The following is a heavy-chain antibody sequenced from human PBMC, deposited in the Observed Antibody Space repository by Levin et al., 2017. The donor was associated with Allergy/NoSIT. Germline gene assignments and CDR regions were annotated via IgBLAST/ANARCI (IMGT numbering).Heavy chain of an antibody. J-gene: IGHJ4*02. V-gene: IGHV4-39*01. Sequence: SETLSLTCNVSGASITSTSYYWAWIRQPPGKGLEFIGSIYFTGSTYFNPFLKSRVTISVDTSRSQFSLRLSSVTAADTAVYYCASQRYNAYHFWGQGTLVTVSS. CDR1: GASITSTSYY. D-gene: IGHD3-3*01. CDR2: IYFTGST. CDR3: ASQRYNAYHF.